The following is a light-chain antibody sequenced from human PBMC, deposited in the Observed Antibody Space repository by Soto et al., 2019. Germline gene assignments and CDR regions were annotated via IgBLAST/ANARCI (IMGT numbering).Light chain of an antibody. CDR1: SSNIGSNI. Sequence: QSVLTQPPSASGTPGQSVTISCSGSSSNIGSNIVNWYQHLPGAAPKLLIYNDNQQPSGVPDRFSGAKSGTSASLAIRGRQSEDEADYYCAAWDDSLDGVLFGGGTKLTVL. J-gene: IGLJ2*01. V-gene: IGLV1-44*01. CDR3: AAWDDSLDGVL. CDR2: NDN.